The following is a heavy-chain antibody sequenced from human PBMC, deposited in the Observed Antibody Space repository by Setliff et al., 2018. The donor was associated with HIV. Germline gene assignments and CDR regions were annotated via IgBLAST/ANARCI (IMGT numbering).Heavy chain of an antibody. V-gene: IGHV3-23*01. D-gene: IGHD3-10*01. CDR3: AKALWFGDYYYYYGMDV. J-gene: IGHJ6*02. CDR2: ISGSGGST. Sequence: GGSLRLSCAASGFTFSSYAMSWVRQAPGKGLEWVSAISGSGGSTYYADSVKGRFTISRDNSKNTLYLQMNSLRAEDTAVYYCAKALWFGDYYYYYGMDVWGQGTTVTVSS. CDR1: GFTFSSYA.